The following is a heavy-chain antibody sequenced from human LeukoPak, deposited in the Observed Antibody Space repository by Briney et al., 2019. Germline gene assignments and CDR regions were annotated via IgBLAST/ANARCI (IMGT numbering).Heavy chain of an antibody. D-gene: IGHD1-26*01. CDR2: IYYSGST. J-gene: IGHJ4*02. Sequence: SETLSLTCTVSGGSISNYYWSWIRQPPGKGLEWIGYIYYSGSTKYNPSLKSRVTISVDTSKNQFSLKLRSVTAADTAVYYCARGGWEPLMWDFDYWGQGTLVTVSS. V-gene: IGHV4-59*01. CDR1: GGSISNYY. CDR3: ARGGWEPLMWDFDY.